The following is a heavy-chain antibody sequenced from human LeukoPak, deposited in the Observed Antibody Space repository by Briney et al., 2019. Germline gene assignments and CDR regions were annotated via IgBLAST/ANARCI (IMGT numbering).Heavy chain of an antibody. CDR1: GFTFSSYS. D-gene: IGHD2-2*01. CDR3: AREVPGAMNAFDI. J-gene: IGHJ3*02. Sequence: GGSLRLSCAASGFTFSSYSMNWVRQAPGKGLEWVSYISSSSSTIYYADSVRGRFIISRDNAKNSLYLQMDSLRAEDTALYYCAREVPGAMNAFDIWGQGTMVTVSS. CDR2: ISSSSSTI. V-gene: IGHV3-48*04.